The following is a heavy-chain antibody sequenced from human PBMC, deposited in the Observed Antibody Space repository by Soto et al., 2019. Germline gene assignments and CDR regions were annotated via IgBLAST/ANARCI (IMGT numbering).Heavy chain of an antibody. J-gene: IGHJ6*02. Sequence: QEELVQSGAEVKKPGSSVNVSCKASGGTFASYSITWVRQAPGQRLEWMGEIIPLLKTVNYAQKFQGRVTITGDRSTRTVYMALSRLRSDDTAVYYCARDPVDLFGYMDVGGHGTTVTVS. CDR1: GGTFASYS. D-gene: IGHD6-25*01. CDR3: ARDPVDLFGYMDV. CDR2: IIPLLKTV. V-gene: IGHV1-69*06.